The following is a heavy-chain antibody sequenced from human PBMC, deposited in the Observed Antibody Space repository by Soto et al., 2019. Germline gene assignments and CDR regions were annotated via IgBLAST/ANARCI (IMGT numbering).Heavy chain of an antibody. V-gene: IGHV1-18*01. CDR2: ISAYNGNT. D-gene: IGHD6-6*01. CDR3: ACLAGYSSSSYWFDP. Sequence: ASVKVSCKASGYTFTSYGISWVRQAPGQGLEWMGWISAYNGNTNYAQKLQGRVTMTTDTSTSTAYMELRSLRSDDTAVYYCACLAGYSSSSYWFDPWGQGTLVTVSS. CDR1: GYTFTSYG. J-gene: IGHJ5*02.